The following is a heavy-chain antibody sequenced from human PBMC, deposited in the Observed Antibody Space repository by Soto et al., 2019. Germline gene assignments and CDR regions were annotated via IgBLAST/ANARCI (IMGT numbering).Heavy chain of an antibody. Sequence: GSLRLSCAASGFTFSSYGMHWVRQAPGKGLEWVAVISYDGSNKYYADSVKGRFTISRDNSKNTLYLQMNSLRAEDTAVYYCAKERWLKAFAIWGQGTMVTVSS. V-gene: IGHV3-30*18. J-gene: IGHJ3*02. CDR2: ISYDGSNK. CDR3: AKERWLKAFAI. CDR1: GFTFSSYG. D-gene: IGHD3-16*01.